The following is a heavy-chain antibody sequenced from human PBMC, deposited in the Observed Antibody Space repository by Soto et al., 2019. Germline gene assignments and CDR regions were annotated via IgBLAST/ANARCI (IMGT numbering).Heavy chain of an antibody. D-gene: IGHD3-16*02. V-gene: IGHV4-34*01. J-gene: IGHJ6*01. CDR2: INHSGST. CDR1: GGSFSGYY. Sequence: QVQLQQWGAGLLKPSETLSLTCAVYGGSFSGYYWSWIRQPPGKGLEWIGEINHSGSTNYNPSLKSRVTISVDTSKNQFSLRLRSVAAADTAVYYCARGWGYDYVGGSYRRSIYYYYGMDVW. CDR3: ARGWGYDYVGGSYRRSIYYYYGMDV.